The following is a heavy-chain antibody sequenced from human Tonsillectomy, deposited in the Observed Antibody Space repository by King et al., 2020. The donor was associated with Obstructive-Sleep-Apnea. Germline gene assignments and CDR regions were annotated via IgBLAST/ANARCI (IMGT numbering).Heavy chain of an antibody. D-gene: IGHD4-17*01. J-gene: IGHJ4*02. CDR1: GASISSGGYS. CDR2: TYYSGST. Sequence: VQLQESGPGLVKPSQTLSLTCAVSGASISSGGYSWSWIRQPPGKGLEWIGYTYYSGSTFYNPSFEGRFSMSVDTSKNQFSLKLSSVTAADTAVYYCARDPMTVTQGYWGQGTLVTVSS. CDR3: ARDPMTVTQGY. V-gene: IGHV4-30-4*07.